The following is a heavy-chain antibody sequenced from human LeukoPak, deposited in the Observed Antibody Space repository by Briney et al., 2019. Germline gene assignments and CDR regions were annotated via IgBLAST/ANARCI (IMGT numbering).Heavy chain of an antibody. Sequence: SETLSLTCTVSGGSISSYYWSWIRQPPGKGLEGIGYIYYSGSTNYNPSLKSRVTISVDTSKNQFSLKLSSVTAADTAVYYCASYGDYDNWFDPWGQGTLVTVSS. CDR1: GGSISSYY. J-gene: IGHJ5*02. CDR3: ASYGDYDNWFDP. CDR2: IYYSGST. V-gene: IGHV4-59*01. D-gene: IGHD4-17*01.